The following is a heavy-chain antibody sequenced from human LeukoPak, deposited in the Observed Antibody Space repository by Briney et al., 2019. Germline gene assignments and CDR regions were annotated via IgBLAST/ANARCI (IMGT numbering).Heavy chain of an antibody. J-gene: IGHJ4*02. CDR2: IRSKAYGGTT. D-gene: IGHD3-16*01. V-gene: IGHV3-49*04. CDR3: TRSPPGGSINYFDY. Sequence: GGSLRLSCTASGFTFGDYAMSWVRQAPGKGLEWVGFIRSKAYGGTTEYAASVKGRFTISRDDSKSIAYLQMNSLKTEDTAVYYCTRSPPGGSINYFDYWGQGTLVTVSS. CDR1: GFTFGDYA.